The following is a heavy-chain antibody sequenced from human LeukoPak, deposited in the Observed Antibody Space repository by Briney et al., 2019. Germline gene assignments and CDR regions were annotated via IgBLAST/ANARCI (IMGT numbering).Heavy chain of an antibody. Sequence: GGSLRLSCAASGFTFSTYAMHWVRQAPGKGLGWVAVISYDGSSKSYGDSVKGRFTISRDNSKNTVYLQMNSLRVEDTALYYCARGIFTGGTYYGYWGQGTLVTVSS. V-gene: IGHV3-30-3*01. D-gene: IGHD1-26*01. J-gene: IGHJ4*02. CDR2: ISYDGSSK. CDR1: GFTFSTYA. CDR3: ARGIFTGGTYYGY.